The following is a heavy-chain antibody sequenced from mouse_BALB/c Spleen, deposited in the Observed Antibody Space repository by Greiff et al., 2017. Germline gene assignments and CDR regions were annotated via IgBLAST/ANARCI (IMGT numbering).Heavy chain of an antibody. Sequence: EVQRVESGGDLVKPGGSLKLSCAASGFTFSSYGMSWVRQTPDKRLEWVATISSGGSYTYYPDSVKGRFTISRDNAKNTLYLQMSSLKSEDTAMYYCARHYYGSSGYYAMDYWGQGTSGTVSS. D-gene: IGHD1-1*01. CDR2: ISSGGSYT. CDR1: GFTFSSYG. CDR3: ARHYYGSSGYYAMDY. V-gene: IGHV5-6*01. J-gene: IGHJ4*01.